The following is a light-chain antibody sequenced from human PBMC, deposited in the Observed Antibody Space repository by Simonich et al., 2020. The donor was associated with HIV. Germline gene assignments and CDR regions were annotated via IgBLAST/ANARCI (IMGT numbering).Light chain of an antibody. CDR1: QYISSY. Sequence: DIQMTQSPSSLSASVGDRVTITCRASQYISSYLNWYQQKPGKAPKLLISAASSLQSGVPSRFSGSGAGTDFTLTISSLQPEDFAVYYCQQYNNWPSPFTFGPGTKVDIK. J-gene: IGKJ3*01. CDR3: QQYNNWPSPFT. CDR2: AAS. V-gene: IGKV1-39*01.